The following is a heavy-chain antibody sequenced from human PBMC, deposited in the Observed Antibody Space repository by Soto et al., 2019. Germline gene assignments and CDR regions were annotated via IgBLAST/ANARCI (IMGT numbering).Heavy chain of an antibody. CDR2: IIPIFGTA. Sequence: QVQLVQSGAELKKPGASVKVSCKVSGGTFSRYAISWVRQAPGQGLEWMGGIIPIFGTANYAQKFQGRVTITADESTSTAYMELSSLRSEDTAVYYCARGFLEWLSYFDYWGQGTLVTVSS. J-gene: IGHJ4*02. CDR3: ARGFLEWLSYFDY. CDR1: GGTFSRYA. V-gene: IGHV1-69*01. D-gene: IGHD3-3*01.